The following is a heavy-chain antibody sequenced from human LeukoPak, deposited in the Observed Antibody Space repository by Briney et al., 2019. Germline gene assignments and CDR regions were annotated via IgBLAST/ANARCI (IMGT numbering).Heavy chain of an antibody. Sequence: GASVKVSCKASGYTFTSYYIHWVRQAPGQGLEWMGIINPRSSSTTYAQKFQGRVTMTRDTSTSTVYMEVRSLRSEDAAAYYCARDNAWLVHHAFDIWGQGTMVTVSS. J-gene: IGHJ3*02. CDR2: INPRSSST. V-gene: IGHV1-46*01. CDR3: ARDNAWLVHHAFDI. CDR1: GYTFTSYY. D-gene: IGHD6-19*01.